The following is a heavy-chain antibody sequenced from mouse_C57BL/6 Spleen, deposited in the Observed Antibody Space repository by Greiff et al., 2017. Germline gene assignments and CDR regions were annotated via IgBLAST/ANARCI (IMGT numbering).Heavy chain of an antibody. CDR1: GYAFSSYW. Sequence: QVQLQQSGAELVKPGASVKISCKASGYAFSSYWMNWVKQRPGQGLEWIGQIYPGDGDTNYNGKFKGKATLTADKSSSTAYMQLSSLTSEDSAVYVCARNYYDYDHFDYWGQGTTLTVSS. V-gene: IGHV1-80*01. CDR3: ARNYYDYDHFDY. D-gene: IGHD2-4*01. J-gene: IGHJ2*01. CDR2: IYPGDGDT.